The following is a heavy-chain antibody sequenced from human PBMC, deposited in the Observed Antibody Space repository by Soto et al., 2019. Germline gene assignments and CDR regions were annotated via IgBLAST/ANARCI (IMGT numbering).Heavy chain of an antibody. V-gene: IGHV4-39*07. CDR3: ARVPSP. Sequence: PSETLSLTCTLSGDSISNNNYYGGWIRQPPGKGLEWIGSIYYTGSTYYNPSLKSRVTISVDRSKNQFSLKLSSVTAADTAVYYCARVPSPWGQGTLVTVSS. CDR1: GDSISNNNYY. CDR2: IYYTGST. J-gene: IGHJ5*02.